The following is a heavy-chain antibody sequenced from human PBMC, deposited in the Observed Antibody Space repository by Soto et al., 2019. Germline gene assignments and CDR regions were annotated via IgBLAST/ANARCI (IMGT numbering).Heavy chain of an antibody. J-gene: IGHJ4*02. CDR1: GFTFSSYW. V-gene: IGHV3-7*01. CDR3: ARGDLGGSYADFDY. CDR2: IKQDGSEK. D-gene: IGHD1-26*01. Sequence: EVQLVESGGGLVQPGGSLRLSCAASGFTFSSYWMSWVRQAPGKGLEWVANIKQDGSEKYYVDSVKGRFTISRDNAKKSLYLQMNSLRAEDTAVYYCARGDLGGSYADFDYWGQGTLFTVSS.